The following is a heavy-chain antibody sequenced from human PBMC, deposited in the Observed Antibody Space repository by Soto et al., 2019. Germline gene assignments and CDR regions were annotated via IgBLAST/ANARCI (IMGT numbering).Heavy chain of an antibody. V-gene: IGHV1-18*01. Sequence: QVQLVQSGGEVKKPGASVKVSCKTSGYSFTTYGISWVRQAPGQGLEWMGWISAYNGNTNYAQNLQGRVTMTTDTSTSTAYMELRSLSSDDTAVYYCAREGPAPYYYYGMDVWGQGSTVTVSS. CDR1: GYSFTTYG. J-gene: IGHJ6*02. CDR3: AREGPAPYYYYGMDV. CDR2: ISAYNGNT.